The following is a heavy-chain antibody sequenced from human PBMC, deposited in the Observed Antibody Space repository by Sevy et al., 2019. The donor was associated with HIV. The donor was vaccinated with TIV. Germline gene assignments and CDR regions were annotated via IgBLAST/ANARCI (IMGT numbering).Heavy chain of an antibody. Sequence: GGSLRLSCAGSGFTFSSYAMHWVRQAPGKGLEWVAVISYDRSNKYYADSVKGRFTISRDNSKNTLYLQMNSLRAEDTAVYYCARRYCSGGSCYKGVLDYWGQGTLVTVSS. CDR1: GFTFSSYA. D-gene: IGHD2-15*01. J-gene: IGHJ4*02. CDR2: ISYDRSNK. CDR3: ARRYCSGGSCYKGVLDY. V-gene: IGHV3-30-3*01.